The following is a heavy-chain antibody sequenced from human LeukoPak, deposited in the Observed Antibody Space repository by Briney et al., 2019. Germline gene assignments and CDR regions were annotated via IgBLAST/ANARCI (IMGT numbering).Heavy chain of an antibody. Sequence: ESSETLSLTCTVSGGSISSYYWSWIRQPPGKGLEWIGYIYYSGSTNYNPSLKSRVTISVDTSKNQFSLKLSSVTAADTAVYYCAAAVAELDAFDIWGQGTMVTVSS. CDR2: IYYSGST. CDR3: AAAVAELDAFDI. D-gene: IGHD6-19*01. J-gene: IGHJ3*02. CDR1: GGSISSYY. V-gene: IGHV4-59*01.